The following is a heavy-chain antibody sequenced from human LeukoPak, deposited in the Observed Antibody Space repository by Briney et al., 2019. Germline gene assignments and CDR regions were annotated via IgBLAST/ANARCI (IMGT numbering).Heavy chain of an antibody. CDR3: ARDNVIVGATLPFDY. D-gene: IGHD1-26*01. J-gene: IGHJ4*02. CDR1: GFTFSSYS. CDR2: ISSSSSTI. Sequence: PGGSLRLSCAASGFTFSSYSMNWVRQAPGKGLEWVSYISSSSSTIYYADSVKGRFTISRDNAKNSLYLQMNSLRAEDTAVYYCARDNVIVGATLPFDYWGQGTLVTVSS. V-gene: IGHV3-48*04.